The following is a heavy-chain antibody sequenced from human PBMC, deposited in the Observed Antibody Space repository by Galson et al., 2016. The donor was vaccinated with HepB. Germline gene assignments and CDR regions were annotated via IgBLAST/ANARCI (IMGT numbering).Heavy chain of an antibody. J-gene: IGHJ4*02. CDR3: AGSLYSSGWYAN. CDR2: INAGDGKT. Sequence: SVKVSCKASGYTLTRYAMHWVRQAPGQRLEWMGWINAGDGKTTYSQKFQGRVTMTRDKAARTAYLELSSLRSEDTAVYYCAGSLYSSGWYANWGQGTLVTVSS. CDR1: GYTLTRYA. V-gene: IGHV1-3*01. D-gene: IGHD6-19*01.